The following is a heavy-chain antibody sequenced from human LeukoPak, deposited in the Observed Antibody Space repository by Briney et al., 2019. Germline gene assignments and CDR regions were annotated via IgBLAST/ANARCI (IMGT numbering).Heavy chain of an antibody. D-gene: IGHD4-23*01. J-gene: IGHJ4*02. Sequence: GGSLRLSCAVSGFTFSGYWMTWVRQAPGKGPEWVAHIKHDGSETYYVDSVEGRFTISRDNAMNSLYLQMNSLGAEDTAVYYCAKNPDYGGNTFLDYWGQGTLVTVSS. CDR1: GFTFSGYW. CDR2: IKHDGSET. CDR3: AKNPDYGGNTFLDY. V-gene: IGHV3-7*01.